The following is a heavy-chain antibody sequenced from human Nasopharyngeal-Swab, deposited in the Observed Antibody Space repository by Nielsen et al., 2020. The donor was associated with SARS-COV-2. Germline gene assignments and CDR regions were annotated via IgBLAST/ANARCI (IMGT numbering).Heavy chain of an antibody. CDR1: GYTFTSYG. CDR3: ARGSTLTDY. J-gene: IGHJ4*02. D-gene: IGHD1-26*01. CDR2: ISGNIGTT. V-gene: IGHV1-18*01. Sequence: ASVKVSCKASGYTFTSYGISWVRQAPGQGLEWMGWISGNIGTTNYAQNLQGRVTMTTDTSTSTAYMELRNLRSDDTAVYYCARGSTLTDYWGQGTLVTVSS.